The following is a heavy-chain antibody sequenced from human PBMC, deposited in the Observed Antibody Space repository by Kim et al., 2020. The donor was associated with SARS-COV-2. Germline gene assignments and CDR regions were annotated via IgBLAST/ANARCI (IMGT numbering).Heavy chain of an antibody. D-gene: IGHD3-10*01. CDR3: ARDGVGIYGSGSRQGGPDWYFDL. J-gene: IGHJ2*01. CDR1: GGSISSYY. CDR2: IYYSGST. V-gene: IGHV4-59*01. Sequence: SETLSLTCTVSGGSISSYYWSWIRQPPGKGLEWIGYIYYSGSTNYNPSLKSRVTISVDTSKNQFSLKLSSVTAADTAVYYCARDGVGIYGSGSRQGGPDWYFDLWGRGTLVTVSS.